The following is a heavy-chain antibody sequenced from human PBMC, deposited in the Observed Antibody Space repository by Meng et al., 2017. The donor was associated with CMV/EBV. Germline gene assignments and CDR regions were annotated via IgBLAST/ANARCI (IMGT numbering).Heavy chain of an antibody. D-gene: IGHD1-1*01. CDR3: ARDGTSDAFDI. Sequence: SLRLSCAASVFTFSSYAMHWVRQAPGKGLEWVAVISYDGSNKYYADSVKGRFTISRDNSKNTLYLQMNSLRAEDTAVYYCARDGTSDAFDIWGQGTMVTVSS. CDR2: ISYDGSNK. V-gene: IGHV3-30-3*01. CDR1: VFTFSSYA. J-gene: IGHJ3*02.